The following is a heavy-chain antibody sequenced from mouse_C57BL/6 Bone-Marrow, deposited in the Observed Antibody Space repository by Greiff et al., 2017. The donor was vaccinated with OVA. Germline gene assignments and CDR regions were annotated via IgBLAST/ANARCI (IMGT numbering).Heavy chain of an antibody. CDR1: GYTFTSYW. D-gene: IGHD1-1*01. J-gene: IGHJ3*01. Sequence: VQLQQPGAELVKPGASVKMSCKASGYTFTSYWITWVKQRPGQGLEWIGDIYPGSGSTNYNEKFKSKATLTVDTSSSTAYMQLSSLTSEDSAVYYCARWRNYYGSCAYWGQGTLVTVSA. V-gene: IGHV1-55*01. CDR3: ARWRNYYGSCAY. CDR2: IYPGSGST.